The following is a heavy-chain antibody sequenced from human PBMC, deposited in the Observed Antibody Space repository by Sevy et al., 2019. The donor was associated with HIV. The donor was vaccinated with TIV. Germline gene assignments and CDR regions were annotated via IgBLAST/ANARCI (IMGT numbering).Heavy chain of an antibody. CDR3: ARDGGYSIKWYPLY. J-gene: IGHJ4*01. Sequence: GGSLRISCAASGFAFSSHAMHWVRQAPGKGLEWVAVISYEGTETFYAASVEGRFTISRDNSKSMLSLQINSLRPEDTVVYYCARDGGYSIKWYPLYRGHGTLVTVSS. CDR2: ISYEGTET. CDR1: GFAFSSHA. V-gene: IGHV3-30-3*01. D-gene: IGHD6-13*01.